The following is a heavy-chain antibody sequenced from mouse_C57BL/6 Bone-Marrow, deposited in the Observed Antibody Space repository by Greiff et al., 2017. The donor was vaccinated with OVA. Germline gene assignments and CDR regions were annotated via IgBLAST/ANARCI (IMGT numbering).Heavy chain of an antibody. CDR3: ARSDYGSSYWYFDV. Sequence: QVQLQQPGAELVRPGSSVKLSCKASGYTFTDHTIHWMKQRPEQGLEWIGYIYPRDGSTKYNEKFKGKATLTADKSSSTAYMQLNSLTSEDSAVYFCARSDYGSSYWYFDVWGTGTTVTVSS. J-gene: IGHJ1*03. CDR1: GYTFTDHT. D-gene: IGHD1-1*01. V-gene: IGHV1-78*01. CDR2: IYPRDGST.